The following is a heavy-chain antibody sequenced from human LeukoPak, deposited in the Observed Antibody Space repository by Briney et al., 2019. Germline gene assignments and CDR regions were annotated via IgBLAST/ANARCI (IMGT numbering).Heavy chain of an antibody. V-gene: IGHV1-2*02. CDR3: APTAEAYTSWWKV. Sequence: ASVKVSCKASGYTFTDDYMHWVRPAPGQGLEFMGWINPDSGFTNYAQKFKGRVTMTRDTSISTAYLEVRSLTSDDTAVYYCAPTAEAYTSWWKVWGQGTLVTVSS. J-gene: IGHJ4*02. D-gene: IGHD3-16*01. CDR1: GYTFTDDY. CDR2: INPDSGFT.